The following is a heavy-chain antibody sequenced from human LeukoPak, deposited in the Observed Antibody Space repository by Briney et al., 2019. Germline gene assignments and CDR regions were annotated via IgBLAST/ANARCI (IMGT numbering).Heavy chain of an antibody. CDR3: ARARRRVIETE. V-gene: IGHV4-61*01. J-gene: IGHJ4*02. CDR1: GGSVSSGSYY. CDR2: IYYSGST. D-gene: IGHD3-16*02. Sequence: XXTLXLTCTVSGGSVSSGSYYWSWIRQPPGRGLEWIGYIYYSGSTNYNPSLKGRVTISVDTSKNQFSLKLSSVTAADTAVYYCARARRRVIETEWGQGTLVTVSS.